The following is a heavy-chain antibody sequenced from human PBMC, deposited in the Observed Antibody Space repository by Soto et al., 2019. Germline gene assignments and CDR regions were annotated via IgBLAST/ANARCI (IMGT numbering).Heavy chain of an antibody. CDR3: TRANWYSEY. CDR2: IYYNGNT. Sequence: QVQLQESGPGLVKPSETLSLTCTVSGGSISNHYWCWIRQPPGKGVEWIGEIYYNGNTNYNPSLKSRVTRSVDTSRNHITLKLTTVTAADTAVYYCTRANWYSEYWGEGTLVSVSS. J-gene: IGHJ4*02. CDR1: GGSISNHY. D-gene: IGHD7-27*01. V-gene: IGHV4-59*11.